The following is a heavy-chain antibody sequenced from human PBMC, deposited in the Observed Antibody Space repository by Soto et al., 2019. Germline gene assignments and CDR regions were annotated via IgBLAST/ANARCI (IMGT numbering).Heavy chain of an antibody. J-gene: IGHJ5*02. D-gene: IGHD6-6*01. CDR2: IYYSGST. CDR3: ARLGPYSSSSGWFDP. Sequence: SETLSLTCTVSGGSISSYYWSWIRQPPGKGLEWIGYIYYSGSTNYNPSLKSRVTISVATTKNQFSLKLSSVTAADTAVYYCARLGPYSSSSGWFDPWGQGTLVTVSS. CDR1: GGSISSYY. V-gene: IGHV4-59*08.